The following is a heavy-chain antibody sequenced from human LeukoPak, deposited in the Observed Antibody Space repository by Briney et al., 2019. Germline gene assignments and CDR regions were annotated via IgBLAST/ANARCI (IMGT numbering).Heavy chain of an antibody. D-gene: IGHD6-19*01. CDR1: GYSFTNYR. J-gene: IGHJ3*02. V-gene: IGHV5-51*01. Sequence: GESLKISCKGSGYSFTNYRIGWVRQMPGKGLEWMGIIYPADSDTRYSPSFQGHVTISADKSISTAYLLWSSLKASDTAMYYCARPRNIAVAALDAFDIWAKGQWSPSLQ. CDR3: ARPRNIAVAALDAFDI. CDR2: IYPADSDT.